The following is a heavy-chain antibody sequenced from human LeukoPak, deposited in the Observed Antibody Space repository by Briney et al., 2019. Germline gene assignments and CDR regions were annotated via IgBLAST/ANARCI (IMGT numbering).Heavy chain of an antibody. V-gene: IGHV4-4*07. J-gene: IGHJ3*02. CDR3: ARVTYSSSSMSLDAFDI. CDR2: IYTSGST. CDR1: GGFISSYY. D-gene: IGHD6-6*01. Sequence: SETLSLTCTVSGGFISSYYWSWIRQPAGKGLEWIGRIYTSGSTNYNPSLKSRVTMSVDTSKNQFSLKLTSVTAADTAVYYCARVTYSSSSMSLDAFDIWGQGTMVTVSS.